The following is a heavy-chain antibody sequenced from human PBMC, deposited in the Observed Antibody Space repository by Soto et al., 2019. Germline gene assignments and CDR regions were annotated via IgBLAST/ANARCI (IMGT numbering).Heavy chain of an antibody. CDR3: ARYDYGGPYLFDY. CDR2: IYYSGST. J-gene: IGHJ4*02. V-gene: IGHV4-59*01. Sequence: SETLSLTCTVSGGSISSYYWSWIRQPPGKGLEWIGYIYYSGSTNYNPSLKSRVTISVDTSKNQFSLKLSSVTAADTAVYYCARYDYGGPYLFDYWGQGTLVTVS. CDR1: GGSISSYY. D-gene: IGHD4-17*01.